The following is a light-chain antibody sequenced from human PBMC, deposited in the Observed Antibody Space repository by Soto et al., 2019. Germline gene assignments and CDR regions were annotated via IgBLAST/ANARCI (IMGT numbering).Light chain of an antibody. V-gene: IGLV1-47*01. CDR1: SSSIGSNF. Sequence: VVTQPPSASGPPGQRVTISCSGSSSSIGSNFVYWYQQLPGTAPKLLIYRNNQRPSGVPDRFSGSKSGTSASLAISGLRSEDEADYYCAAWDDSLSGRVFGGGTKLTVL. CDR3: AAWDDSLSGRV. J-gene: IGLJ2*01. CDR2: RNN.